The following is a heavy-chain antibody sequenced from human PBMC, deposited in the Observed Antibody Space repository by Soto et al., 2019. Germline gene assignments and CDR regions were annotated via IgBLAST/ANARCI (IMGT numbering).Heavy chain of an antibody. J-gene: IGHJ6*02. CDR1: GGSFSGYY. V-gene: IGHV4-34*01. Sequence: SETLSLTCAVYGGSFSGYYWSWIRQPPGKGLEWIGEINHSGSTNYNPSLKSRVTISVDTSKNQFSLKLSSVTAADTAVYYCASNGWNYGMDVWGQGTTVTVSS. D-gene: IGHD6-19*01. CDR2: INHSGST. CDR3: ASNGWNYGMDV.